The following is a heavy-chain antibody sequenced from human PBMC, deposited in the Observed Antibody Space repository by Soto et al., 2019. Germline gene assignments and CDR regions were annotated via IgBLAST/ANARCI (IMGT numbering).Heavy chain of an antibody. CDR2: IGTAGDT. Sequence: GGSLRLSCAASGFTFSSYDMHWVRQATGKGLEWVSAIGTAGDTYYPGSVKGRFTISRENAKNSLYLQMNSLRAEDTAVYYCAGGRSRSSHYYFDYWGQGTLVTVSS. V-gene: IGHV3-13*01. CDR3: AGGRSRSSHYYFDY. CDR1: GFTFSSYD. D-gene: IGHD3-10*01. J-gene: IGHJ4*02.